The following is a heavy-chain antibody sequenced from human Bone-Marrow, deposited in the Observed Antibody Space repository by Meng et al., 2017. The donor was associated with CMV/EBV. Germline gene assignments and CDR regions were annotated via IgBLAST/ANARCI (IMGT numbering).Heavy chain of an antibody. CDR3: ATSPLDWVPVRLDY. CDR1: GFTFSSYS. J-gene: IGHJ4*02. V-gene: IGHV3-48*04. D-gene: IGHD3-9*01. CDR2: ISSSSSTI. Sequence: GESLKISCAASGFTFSSYSMNWVRQAPGKGLEWVSYISSSSSTIYYADSVKGRFTISRDNAKNSLYLQMNSLRVEDTAVYYCATSPLDWVPVRLDYWGQGTLVTVSS.